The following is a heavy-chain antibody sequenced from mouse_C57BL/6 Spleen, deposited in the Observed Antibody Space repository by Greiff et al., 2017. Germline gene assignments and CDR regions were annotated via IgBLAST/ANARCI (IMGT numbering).Heavy chain of an antibody. CDR2: ISDGCSYT. J-gene: IGHJ3*01. D-gene: IGHD2-4*01. Sequence: EVQLVESRGGLVKPGGSLKLSCAASGFTFSSYAMSWVRQTPDKRLEWVATISDGCSYTYYPDNVKGRFPISRDNAKNNLYLQMSHLKSEYTAMDYRSRERDYGVPYWGQGTPVTISA. CDR1: GFTFSSYA. V-gene: IGHV5-4*01. CDR3: SRERDYGVPY.